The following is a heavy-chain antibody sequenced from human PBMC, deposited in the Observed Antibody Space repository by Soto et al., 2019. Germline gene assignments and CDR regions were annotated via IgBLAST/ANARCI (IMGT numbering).Heavy chain of an antibody. Sequence: PSETLSLTCTVSGDSITSYYWSWIRQPPGKGLEWIGYIYYSGSTNYNPSLKSRAIISVDTSKNQFSLKLSSVTAADTAVYSCARLRAAYTGWLDPRGQGTQVTVSS. D-gene: IGHD6-13*01. CDR3: ARLRAAYTGWLDP. CDR1: GDSITSYY. CDR2: IYYSGST. V-gene: IGHV4-59*01. J-gene: IGHJ5*02.